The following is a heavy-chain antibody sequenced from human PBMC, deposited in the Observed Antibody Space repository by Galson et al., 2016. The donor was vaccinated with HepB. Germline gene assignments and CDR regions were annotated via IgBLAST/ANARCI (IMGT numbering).Heavy chain of an antibody. CDR2: ISASGGST. V-gene: IGHV3-23*01. D-gene: IGHD3-22*01. CDR1: GFTFTGYA. CDR3: AKGHYYDSRGDAFDI. J-gene: IGHJ3*02. Sequence: SLRLSCAASGFTFTGYAMTWVRQAPGKGLEWVSIISASGGSTHYADYVRGRFTISRDNSKNTLYLQMNSLRAEDTAVYYCAKGHYYDSRGDAFDIWGQGTMVTVSS.